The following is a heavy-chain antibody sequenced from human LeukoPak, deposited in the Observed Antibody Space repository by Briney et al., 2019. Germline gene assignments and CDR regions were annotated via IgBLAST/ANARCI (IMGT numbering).Heavy chain of an antibody. V-gene: IGHV3-15*01. D-gene: IGHD3-3*01. Sequence: GGSLRLSCAASGFTFSNAWMSWVRQAPGKGLEWVGRIKSKTDGGTTDYAAPVKGRFTISRDDSKNTLYLQMNSLKTEDTAVYYCAKDRIHLSGVVSGLYFDYWGQGTLVTVSS. J-gene: IGHJ4*02. CDR2: IKSKTDGGTT. CDR1: GFTFSNAW. CDR3: AKDRIHLSGVVSGLYFDY.